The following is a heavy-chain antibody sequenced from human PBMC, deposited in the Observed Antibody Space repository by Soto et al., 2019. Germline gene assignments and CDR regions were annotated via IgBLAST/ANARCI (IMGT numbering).Heavy chain of an antibody. CDR1: GFTFSAYG. J-gene: IGHJ5*02. CDR3: ARAHGPSLGSCLDL. CDR2: IWYDGGSE. V-gene: IGHV3-33*01. D-gene: IGHD2-2*01. Sequence: QVQLVESGGGVVQPGRSLRLSCAASGFTFSAYGMHWVRQAPGEGLEWVAVIWYDGGSEYYADSMEGRFTVSRDNAKNTVYLHMDTLRGDDTAVYYCARAHGPSLGSCLDLWGQGTLVTVSA.